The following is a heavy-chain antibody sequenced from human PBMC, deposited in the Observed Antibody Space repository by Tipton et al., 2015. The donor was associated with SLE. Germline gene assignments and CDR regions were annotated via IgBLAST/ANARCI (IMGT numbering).Heavy chain of an antibody. D-gene: IGHD3-16*01. J-gene: IGHJ4*02. Sequence: TLSLTCDVSGGSVSDHLWTCIRQTPGQGLQWIGDINHGRVTNFNPSLKSRGTLSLDSSKNQFSLNLRSVTAADTAVYYCARSIGNIVITIEDEYFDSWGQGTLVTVSS. V-gene: IGHV4-34*01. CDR1: GGSVSDHL. CDR2: INHGRVT. CDR3: ARSIGNIVITIEDEYFDS.